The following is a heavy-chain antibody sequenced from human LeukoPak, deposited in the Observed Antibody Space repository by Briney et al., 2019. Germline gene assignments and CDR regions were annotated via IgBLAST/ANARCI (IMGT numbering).Heavy chain of an antibody. V-gene: IGHV1-2*02. Sequence: ASVKVSCKASGYTFTRYGITWVRQAPGQGLEWMGWINANSGDTNYAQKFQGRVTMTRDTSISAVYMELSRLTSDDTAVYYCASRLQNYYDSSGYYVDAFDIWGQGTMVTVSS. CDR1: GYTFTRYG. J-gene: IGHJ3*02. CDR3: ASRLQNYYDSSGYYVDAFDI. CDR2: INANSGDT. D-gene: IGHD3-22*01.